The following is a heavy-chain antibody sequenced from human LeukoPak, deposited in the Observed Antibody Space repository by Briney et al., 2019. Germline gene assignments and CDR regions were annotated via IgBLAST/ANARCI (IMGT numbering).Heavy chain of an antibody. CDR3: ARGEGDTYGGDAFDI. J-gene: IGHJ3*02. CDR1: GGTFSSYA. V-gene: IGHV1-18*01. Sequence: ASVKVSCKASGGTFSSYAISWVRQAPGQGLEWMGWISAYTGNKNYAQKFQDRVTMTTDTSTSTAYMELRSLRSDDTALYYCARGEGDTYGGDAFDIWGQGTMVTVSS. D-gene: IGHD5-18*01. CDR2: ISAYTGNK.